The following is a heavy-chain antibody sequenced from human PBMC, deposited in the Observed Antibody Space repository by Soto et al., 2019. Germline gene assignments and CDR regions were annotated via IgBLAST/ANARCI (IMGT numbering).Heavy chain of an antibody. V-gene: IGHV1-18*01. D-gene: IGHD6-6*01. Sequence: ASVKVSCKISGYSLISYGISWVRQAPGQGLEWMGWISPYNGNTNYVQKLQGRVTMTTDTSTNIAYMEVRSLRYDDTAVYYCARTTDQYSIRYYQYGMDVWGQGTTVTVSS. J-gene: IGHJ6*02. CDR3: ARTTDQYSIRYYQYGMDV. CDR2: ISPYNGNT. CDR1: GYSLISYG.